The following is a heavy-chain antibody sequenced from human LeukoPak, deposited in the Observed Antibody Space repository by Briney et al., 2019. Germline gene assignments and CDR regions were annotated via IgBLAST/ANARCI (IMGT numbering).Heavy chain of an antibody. D-gene: IGHD1-14*01. CDR2: ISGSGGST. Sequence: PGGSLRLSCTVSGFTVSSNSMSWVRQAPGKGLEWVSSISGSGGSTYYADSVKGRFTISRDNSKNTLFLQMNSLRAEDTAVYYCAKPARTDYADYWGQGTLVTVSS. CDR1: GFTVSSNS. CDR3: AKPARTDYADY. V-gene: IGHV3-23*01. J-gene: IGHJ4*02.